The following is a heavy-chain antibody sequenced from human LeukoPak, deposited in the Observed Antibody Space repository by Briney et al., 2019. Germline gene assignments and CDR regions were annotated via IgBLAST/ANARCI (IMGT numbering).Heavy chain of an antibody. CDR1: GFTFSSYW. CDR2: INRDGRST. Sequence: GGSLRRSCAASGFTFSSYWMHWVRQAPGKGLVWVSRINRDGRSTSYAHSVKGRFTVSRQNAKNTLYLQMNSLRAEHTAVYYCSSGSPYYYYYMDVWGKGTTVTVSS. V-gene: IGHV3-74*01. J-gene: IGHJ6*03. CDR3: SSGSPYYYYYMDV. D-gene: IGHD3-10*01.